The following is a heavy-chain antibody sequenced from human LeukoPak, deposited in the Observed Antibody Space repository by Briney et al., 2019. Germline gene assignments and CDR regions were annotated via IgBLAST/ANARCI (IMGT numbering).Heavy chain of an antibody. CDR2: IKEDGSEK. D-gene: IGHD4-17*01. Sequence: GGSLRLSCATSGFTFSSSWMSWVRQAPGKGLECVANIKEDGSEKYYVGSVKGRFTISRDNAKNSLYLQMNSLRAEDTAVYYCARSDYGDYPYAFDIWGQGTMVTVSS. V-gene: IGHV3-7*01. CDR3: ARSDYGDYPYAFDI. J-gene: IGHJ3*02. CDR1: GFTFSSSW.